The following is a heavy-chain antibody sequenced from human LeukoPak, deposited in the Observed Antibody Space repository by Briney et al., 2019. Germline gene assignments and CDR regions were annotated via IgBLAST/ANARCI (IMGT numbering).Heavy chain of an antibody. CDR2: TYYGGST. V-gene: IGHV4-59*06. J-gene: IGHJ4*02. D-gene: IGHD6-19*01. Sequence: SETLSLTCTVSGGSISSYYWSWIRHHPGKGLEWIGYTYYGGSTYYTPTLESRVSISIDTSAYQFSLKLSSVTAADTAVYYCARSGPHGGWYCFDNWGQGTLVTVSS. CDR3: ARSGPHGGWYCFDN. CDR1: GGSISSYY.